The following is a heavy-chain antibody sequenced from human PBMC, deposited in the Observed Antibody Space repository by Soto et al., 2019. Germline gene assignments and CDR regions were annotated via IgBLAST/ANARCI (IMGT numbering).Heavy chain of an antibody. V-gene: IGHV4-4*07. CDR1: GGSMNIHY. D-gene: IGHD1-26*01. CDR2: ISASGTT. J-gene: IGHJ6*02. CDR3: AKEGLRWDAGAMDD. Sequence: QVQLQESGPRLVKPSETLSLSCTVSGGSMNIHYWTWIRQPAGKGLEWVGRISASGTTNYNPSLKSRLAMSMDSSRIIFSFSLISLTAADSAVYYCAKEGLRWDAGAMDDRGQGTTVTVS.